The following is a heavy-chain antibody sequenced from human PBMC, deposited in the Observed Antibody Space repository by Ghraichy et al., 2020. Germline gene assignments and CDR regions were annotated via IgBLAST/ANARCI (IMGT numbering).Heavy chain of an antibody. D-gene: IGHD6-13*01. J-gene: IGHJ5*02. CDR2: IHTSGST. Sequence: SETLSLTCTVSDGSVSSNSYYWTWIRQPAGEGLEWIGRIHTSGSTSYNPSLKSRVTISVDTSKNQFSLKLNSVTAADTAVYYCARAILVAATGYWFDPWGQGTLVTVSS. CDR1: DGSVSSNSYY. CDR3: ARAILVAATGYWFDP. V-gene: IGHV4-61*02.